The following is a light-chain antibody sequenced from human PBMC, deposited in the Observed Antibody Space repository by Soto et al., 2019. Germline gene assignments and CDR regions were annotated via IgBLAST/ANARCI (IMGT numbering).Light chain of an antibody. V-gene: IGKV1-5*03. Sequence: SQMTQSRTTLSASVGCRLTNTCRASQSISRWLAWYQQKTGKAPKIMIYKASTSESGVPSRFSGSVYGTEFNLTISSLQTNDFATYFCQQYNSYFWTFGQGTKVDIK. CDR3: QQYNSYFWT. J-gene: IGKJ1*01. CDR1: QSISRW. CDR2: KAS.